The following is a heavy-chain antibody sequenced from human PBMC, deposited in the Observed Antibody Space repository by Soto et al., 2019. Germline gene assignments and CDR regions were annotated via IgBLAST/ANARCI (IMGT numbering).Heavy chain of an antibody. J-gene: IGHJ4*02. Sequence: GGSLRLSCAVSGFTFSSYAMSWVRQAPGSGLEWVSTVTGSGSSTYYADSVKGRFSISGDNSKNTLYLQMNSLRAEDTAVYYCAKDIAVAGTFFDYWGQGTLVTVSS. CDR2: VTGSGSST. D-gene: IGHD6-19*01. CDR1: GFTFSSYA. V-gene: IGHV3-23*01. CDR3: AKDIAVAGTFFDY.